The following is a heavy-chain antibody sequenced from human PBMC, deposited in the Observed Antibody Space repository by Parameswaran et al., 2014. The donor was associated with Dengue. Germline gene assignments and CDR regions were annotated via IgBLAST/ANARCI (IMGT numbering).Heavy chain of an antibody. D-gene: IGHD2-2*01. V-gene: IGHV5-51*01. CDR3: ARPVASTEDDAFDI. CDR2: IFPGDSDT. J-gene: IGHJ3*02. Sequence: VRQMPGKGLEWLGIIFPGDSDTRYSPSFQGQVTISADKSISTAYLQWSSLKASDTAMYYCARPVASTEDDAFDIWGQGTMVTVSS.